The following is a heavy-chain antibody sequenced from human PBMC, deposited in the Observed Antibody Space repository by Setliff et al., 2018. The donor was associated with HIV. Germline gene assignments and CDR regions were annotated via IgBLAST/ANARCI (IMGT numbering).Heavy chain of an antibody. V-gene: IGHV3-30*18. CDR3: TKPTTVVTSYYFDS. Sequence: PGGSLRLSCAASGFDFSDHYLSWIRQAPGKGLEWVAIISYHEKDTFYADSVKGRFTISRDNSKNMLYLQMNSLRTEDTGVYYCTKPTTVVTSYYFDSWGQGTQVTVSS. D-gene: IGHD4-17*01. CDR1: GFDFSDHY. CDR2: ISYHEKDT. J-gene: IGHJ4*02.